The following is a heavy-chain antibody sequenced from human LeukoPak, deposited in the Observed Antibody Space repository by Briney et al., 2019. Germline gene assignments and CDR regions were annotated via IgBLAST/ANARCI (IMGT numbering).Heavy chain of an antibody. D-gene: IGHD7-27*01. V-gene: IGHV4-34*01. Sequence: PPETLSLTCAVYGGSFSGYYWSWIRQPPGKGLEWIGEINHSGSNNYNPSLKSRVTISVDTSKNQFSLKLSSVTAADTAVYYCASRPGWFDPWGQGTLVTVSS. CDR1: GGSFSGYY. J-gene: IGHJ5*02. CDR3: ASRPGWFDP. CDR2: INHSGSN.